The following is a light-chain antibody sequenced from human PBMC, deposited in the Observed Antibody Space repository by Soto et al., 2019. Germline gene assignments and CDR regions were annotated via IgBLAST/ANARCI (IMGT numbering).Light chain of an antibody. J-gene: IGLJ2*01. CDR3: QSYDSSLSGVV. CDR2: GNN. CDR1: SSNIGAGYD. V-gene: IGLV1-40*01. Sequence: SVLTQPPSVSGAPGQRVNISCTGSSSNIGAGYDVHWYQQLPGTAPKLLIYGNNNRPSGVPDRFSGSKSGTSASLAITGLQAEDEADYYCQSYDSSLSGVVFGGGTKLTVL.